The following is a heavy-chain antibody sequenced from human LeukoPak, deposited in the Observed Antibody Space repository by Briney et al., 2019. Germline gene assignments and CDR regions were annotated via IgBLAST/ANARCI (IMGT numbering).Heavy chain of an antibody. CDR3: VKDSSWMGEYYFDY. CDR1: EFTFSNYG. V-gene: IGHV3-30*02. D-gene: IGHD3-16*01. J-gene: IGHJ4*02. CDR2: IRYDESNE. Sequence: PGGSLRLSCAASEFTFSNYGMHWVRQAPGKGLEWVAFIRYDESNEYYADSVKGRFTISRDNSKNTLYLQMNSLRADDTAAYYCVKDSSWMGEYYFDYWGQGTLVTVSS.